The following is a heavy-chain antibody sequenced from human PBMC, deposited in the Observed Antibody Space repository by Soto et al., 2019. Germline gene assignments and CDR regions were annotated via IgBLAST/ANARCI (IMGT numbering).Heavy chain of an antibody. D-gene: IGHD1-26*01. J-gene: IGHJ4*02. CDR3: ARDLAKGGGSAGFDY. CDR2: INPKSGGT. Sequence: ASVKVSCKASGYTFTVYYMRWVRQAPGQGLEWMGWINPKSGGTMYPQKFQGRVTMTWDTSISTAYMALTRLRSDDTAVYYCARDLAKGGGSAGFDYWGQGTLVTVSS. CDR1: GYTFTVYY. V-gene: IGHV1-2*02.